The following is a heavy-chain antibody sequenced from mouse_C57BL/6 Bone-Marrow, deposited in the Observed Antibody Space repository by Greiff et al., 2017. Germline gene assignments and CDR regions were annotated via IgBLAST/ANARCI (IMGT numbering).Heavy chain of an antibody. Sequence: VHVKQSGPELVKPGASVKISCKASGYSFTGYYMNWVKQSPEKSLEWIGEINPSTGGTTYNQKFKAKATLTVDKSSSTAYLQLKSLTSEDYAVYCSAIDNWFRWFADWGQGTLVTVSA. V-gene: IGHV1-42*01. CDR2: INPSTGGT. CDR3: AIDNWFRWFAD. J-gene: IGHJ3*01. D-gene: IGHD2-2*01. CDR1: GYSFTGYY.